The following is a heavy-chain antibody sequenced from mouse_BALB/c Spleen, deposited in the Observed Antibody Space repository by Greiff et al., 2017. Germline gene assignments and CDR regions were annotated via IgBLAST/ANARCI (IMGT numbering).Heavy chain of an antibody. D-gene: IGHD1-2*01. J-gene: IGHJ2*01. CDR3: ARSNYYGYPDY. Sequence: EVKLMESGGGLVQPGGSRKLSCAASGFTFSSFGMHWVRQAPEKGLEWVAYISSGSSTIYYADTVKGRFTISRDNPKNTLFLQMTSLRSEDTAMYYCARSNYYGYPDYWGQGTTLTVSS. CDR2: ISSGSSTI. CDR1: GFTFSSFG. V-gene: IGHV5-17*02.